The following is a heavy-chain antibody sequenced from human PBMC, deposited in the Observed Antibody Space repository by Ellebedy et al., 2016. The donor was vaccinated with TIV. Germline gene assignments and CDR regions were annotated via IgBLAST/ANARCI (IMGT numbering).Heavy chain of an antibody. V-gene: IGHV3-48*01. CDR3: ARVPAAYYYYYYYMDV. CDR2: ISSSSSTI. D-gene: IGHD2-2*01. CDR1: GFTFSSYS. Sequence: GGSLRLXXAASGFTFSSYSMNWVRQAPGKGLEWVSYISSSSSTIYYADSVKGRFTISRDNAKNSLYLQMNSLRAEDTAVYYCARVPAAYYYYYYYMDVWGKGTTVTVSS. J-gene: IGHJ6*03.